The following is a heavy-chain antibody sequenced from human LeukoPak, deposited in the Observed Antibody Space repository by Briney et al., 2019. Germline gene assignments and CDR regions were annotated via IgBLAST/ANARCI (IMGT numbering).Heavy chain of an antibody. CDR2: IYHSGST. CDR3: ARVELAAAGARTLYYFDY. Sequence: SETLSLTCTVSGYSISSGYYWGWIRQPPGKGLAWIGSIYHSGSTYYNPSLKSRVTISVDTSKNQFSLKLSSVTAADTAVYYCARVELAAAGARTLYYFDYWGQGTLVTVSS. V-gene: IGHV4-38-2*02. CDR1: GYSISSGYY. D-gene: IGHD6-13*01. J-gene: IGHJ4*02.